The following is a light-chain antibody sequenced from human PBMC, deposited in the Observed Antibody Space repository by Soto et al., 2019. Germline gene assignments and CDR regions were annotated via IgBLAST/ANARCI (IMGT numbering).Light chain of an antibody. Sequence: QSVLTQPPSASGTPGQRVTISCSGSSSNIGSNTVNWYQQLPGTAPKLLIYSNNQRRSGVPDRFSDSKSGTSASLAISGLQSEDEADYYCEAWDDSLNGHNYVFGAGTKLTVL. V-gene: IGLV1-44*01. CDR1: SSNIGSNT. CDR3: EAWDDSLNGHNYV. J-gene: IGLJ1*01. CDR2: SNN.